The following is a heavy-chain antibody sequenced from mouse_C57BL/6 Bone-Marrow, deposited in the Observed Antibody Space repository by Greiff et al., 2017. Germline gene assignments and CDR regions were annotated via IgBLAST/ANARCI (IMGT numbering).Heavy chain of an antibody. J-gene: IGHJ3*01. CDR2: INPSSGYT. V-gene: IGHV1-7*01. CDR1: GYTFTSYW. D-gene: IGHD2-3*01. Sequence: QVQLQQSGAELAKPGASVKLSCKASGYTFTSYWMHWVKQRPGQGLEWIGYINPSSGYTKYNQKFKDKATLTADKSFSTDYMRLSSLKYEDSAVDYCARRGWLLLFAYWGQGTLDTVSA. CDR3: ARRGWLLLFAY.